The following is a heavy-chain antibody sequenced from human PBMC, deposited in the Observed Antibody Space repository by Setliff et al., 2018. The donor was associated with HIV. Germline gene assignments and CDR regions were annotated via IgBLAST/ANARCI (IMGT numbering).Heavy chain of an antibody. CDR3: AKTVVGDSYALPNDGFDI. Sequence: SETLSLTCAVSGYSISSSHWWGWIRQPPGKGLEWIGYIYYSGSTNYNPSLKSRATMSVDTSNNRFSLKLSAVTALDTAVYYCAKTVVGDSYALPNDGFDIWGQGTMVTVSS. V-gene: IGHV4-28*06. J-gene: IGHJ3*02. CDR2: IYYSGST. D-gene: IGHD3-16*01. CDR1: GYSISSSHW.